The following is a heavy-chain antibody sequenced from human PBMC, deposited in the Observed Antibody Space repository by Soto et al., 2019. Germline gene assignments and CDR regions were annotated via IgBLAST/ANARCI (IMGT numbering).Heavy chain of an antibody. V-gene: IGHV3-74*03. Sequence: EVQLVESGGGLVQPGGSLRLSCAASQFTFSRYWMHWVRQAPGKGLMWVSRINSDGSRTTYAESVKGRFTISRDNAKNTLFLQMNSLRAEDSAVYYCVRVATGSSDWFDPWGQGTLVTVSS. D-gene: IGHD1-26*01. CDR1: QFTFSRYW. CDR2: INSDGSRT. J-gene: IGHJ5*02. CDR3: VRVATGSSDWFDP.